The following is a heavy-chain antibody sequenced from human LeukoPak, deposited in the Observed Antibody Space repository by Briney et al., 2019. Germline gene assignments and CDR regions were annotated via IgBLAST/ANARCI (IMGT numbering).Heavy chain of an antibody. Sequence: PGGSLRLSCAASGFTFSSYSMNWVRQAPGKGLEWVSYISSSGSDIYYADSVKGRFTISRDNAKNSLYLHMNSLRAEDKAVYYCARDYGGSSPFDYWGQGTLVTVSS. CDR1: GFTFSSYS. CDR3: ARDYGGSSPFDY. J-gene: IGHJ4*02. V-gene: IGHV3-21*05. D-gene: IGHD4-23*01. CDR2: ISSSGSDI.